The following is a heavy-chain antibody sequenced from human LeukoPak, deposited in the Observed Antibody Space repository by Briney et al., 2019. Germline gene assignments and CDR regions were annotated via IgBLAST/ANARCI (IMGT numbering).Heavy chain of an antibody. Sequence: GSSVKVSCKASGGTFSSYAISWVRQAPGQGLEWMGGIIPIFGTANYAQKFQSRVTITADESTSTAYMELSSLRSEDTAVYYCASNPQKDIQKYYDSSGERPHYYYYGKDVWGQGTTVTVSS. V-gene: IGHV1-69*01. CDR2: IIPIFGTA. CDR1: GGTFSSYA. CDR3: ASNPQKDIQKYYDSSGERPHYYYYGKDV. D-gene: IGHD3-22*01. J-gene: IGHJ6*02.